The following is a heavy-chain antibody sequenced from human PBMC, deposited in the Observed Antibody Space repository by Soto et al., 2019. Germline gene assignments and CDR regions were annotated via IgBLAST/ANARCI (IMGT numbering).Heavy chain of an antibody. CDR3: ARESGALTVTRYNWFDP. D-gene: IGHD4-4*01. CDR2: IWYDGSNK. V-gene: IGHV3-33*01. CDR1: GFTFSSYG. J-gene: IGHJ5*02. Sequence: QVQLVESGGGVVQPGRSLRLSCAASGFTFSSYGMHWVRQAPGKGLDWVAVIWYDGSNKYYADSVKGRFTISRDNSKNTRCLQRNSLRAEDTAVYYCARESGALTVTRYNWFDPWGQGTLVTVSS.